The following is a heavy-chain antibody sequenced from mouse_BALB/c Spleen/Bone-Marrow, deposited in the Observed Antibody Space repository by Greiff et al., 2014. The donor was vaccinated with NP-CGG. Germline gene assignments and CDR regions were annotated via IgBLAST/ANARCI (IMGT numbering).Heavy chain of an antibody. Sequence: EVMLVESGGGLVKPGGSLKLSCAASGFTFSSYTMSWVRQTPEKRLEWVATISSGGSYTYYPDSMKGRYTISRDNAKNTLYLQMSSLKSEATDMYYCTREGEPRYAMDYWGQGTSVTVSS. CDR3: TREGEPRYAMDY. V-gene: IGHV5-6-4*01. CDR1: GFTFSSYT. J-gene: IGHJ4*01. CDR2: ISSGGSYT.